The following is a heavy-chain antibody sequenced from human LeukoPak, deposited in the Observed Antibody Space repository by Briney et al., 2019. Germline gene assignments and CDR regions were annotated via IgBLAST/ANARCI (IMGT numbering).Heavy chain of an antibody. CDR2: IKQDGSEK. D-gene: IGHD2-21*01. CDR1: GFTFSSYW. CDR3: ARVAVVYYFDY. V-gene: IGHV3-7*03. Sequence: GGSLRLSCAASGFTFSSYWMSWVRQAPGKGLEWVANIKQDGSEKYYVDSVKGRFTMSRDNAKNSLYLQMNSLRAEDTAVYYCARVAVVYYFDYWGQGTLVTVSS. J-gene: IGHJ4*02.